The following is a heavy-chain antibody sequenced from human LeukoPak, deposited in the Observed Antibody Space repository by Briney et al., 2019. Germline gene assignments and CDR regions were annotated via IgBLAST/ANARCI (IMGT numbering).Heavy chain of an antibody. Sequence: GASVKVSCKASGGTFSSYAISWVRQAPGQGLEWMGGIIPIFGTANYAQKFQGRVTITADKSTSTAYMELSSLRSEDTAVYYCARCIHPSGYYLGANWFDPWGQGTLVTVSS. CDR3: ARCIHPSGYYLGANWFDP. V-gene: IGHV1-69*06. J-gene: IGHJ5*02. CDR1: GGTFSSYA. D-gene: IGHD3-22*01. CDR2: IIPIFGTA.